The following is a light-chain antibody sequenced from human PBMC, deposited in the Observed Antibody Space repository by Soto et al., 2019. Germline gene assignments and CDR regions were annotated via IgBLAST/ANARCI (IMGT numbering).Light chain of an antibody. V-gene: IGKV1-5*01. J-gene: IGKJ1*01. Sequence: DIQMTQSPSTLSASVGDRVTITCRASQSISSWLAWYQLKPGKAPKLLIYDASSLESGVPSRFSGSGAGTEFTLTIRSLQPDDFATYYCQQYNSYSWTFGQGTKVEIK. CDR2: DAS. CDR1: QSISSW. CDR3: QQYNSYSWT.